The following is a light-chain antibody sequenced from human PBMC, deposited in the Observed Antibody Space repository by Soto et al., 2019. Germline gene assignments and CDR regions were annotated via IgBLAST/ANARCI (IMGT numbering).Light chain of an antibody. Sequence: EILLTQSPATLSVSPGETATLSCRASQNVLSDLAWYQQKPGQAPRLHVYGATTRATDAPAKFRGSGSGTEFRLTISSLQSEDVATYYCQQYRGWPRTFGQGSKVEI. CDR3: QQYRGWPRT. J-gene: IGKJ1*01. CDR1: QNVLSD. V-gene: IGKV3-15*01. CDR2: GAT.